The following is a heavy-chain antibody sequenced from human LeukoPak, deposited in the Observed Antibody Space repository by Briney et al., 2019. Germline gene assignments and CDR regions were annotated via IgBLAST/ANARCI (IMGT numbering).Heavy chain of an antibody. CDR3: ARPDSSGYSRYAFDI. CDR1: GGSISNYY. D-gene: IGHD3-22*01. V-gene: IGHV4-59*01. CDR2: IYYSGST. J-gene: IGHJ3*02. Sequence: PSETLSLTCTVSGGSISNYYWSWLRQPPGKGLEWLGYIYYSGSTNYNPSLKSRVPISVDTSKNQFSLKLSAVTAADTGVYYCARPDSSGYSRYAFDIWGQGTMVTVPS.